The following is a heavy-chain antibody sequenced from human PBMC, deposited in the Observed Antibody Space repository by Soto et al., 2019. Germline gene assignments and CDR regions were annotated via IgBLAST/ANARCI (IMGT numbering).Heavy chain of an antibody. D-gene: IGHD1-26*01. V-gene: IGHV3-48*03. CDR3: VRLAYLVGSHIIA. CDR1: GFNFDTSE. J-gene: IGHJ1*01. Sequence: EVLLVESGGGLVQTGGSLRLSCTGSGFNFDTSEMNWVRQAPGRSLEWVSYINSESTKTYYADSVKGRFTISRDNAKNTLYLQMISLRVEDTAVYYCVRLAYLVGSHIIAWGQGTLVTASS. CDR2: INSESTKT.